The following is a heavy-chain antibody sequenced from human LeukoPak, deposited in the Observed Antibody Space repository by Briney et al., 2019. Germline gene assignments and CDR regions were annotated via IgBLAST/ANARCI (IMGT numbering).Heavy chain of an antibody. V-gene: IGHV1-2*02. CDR2: INPNSGGT. D-gene: IGHD6-13*01. CDR1: GYTFTGYY. CDR3: ARASIAAAGLDY. Sequence: VASVKVSCKASGYTFTGYYMHWVRQAPGQGLEWMGWINPNSGGTNYAQKFQGRVTMTRDTSISTAYMELSRLRSDDTAVYYCARASIAAAGLDYWGQGTLVTVSS. J-gene: IGHJ4*02.